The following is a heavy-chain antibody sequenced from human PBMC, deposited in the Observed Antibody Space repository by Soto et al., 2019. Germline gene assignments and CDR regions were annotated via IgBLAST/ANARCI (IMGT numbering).Heavy chain of an antibody. J-gene: IGHJ3*02. CDR1: GFTFSSYA. V-gene: IGHV3-30-3*01. CDR2: ISYDGSNK. CDR3: VTIVVVPASGAFDI. Sequence: GGSLRLSCAASGFTFSSYAMHCVRQAPGKGLEWVAVISYDGSNKYYADSVKGRFTISRDNSKNTLYLQMNSLRAEDTAVYYCVTIVVVPASGAFDIWVHGTMAT. D-gene: IGHD2-15*01.